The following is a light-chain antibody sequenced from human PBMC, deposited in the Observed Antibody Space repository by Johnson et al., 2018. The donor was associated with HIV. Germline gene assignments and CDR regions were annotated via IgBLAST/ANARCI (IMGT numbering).Light chain of an antibody. V-gene: IGLV1-51*01. J-gene: IGLJ1*01. CDR3: ATLDRRLSTYV. CDR2: DNN. Sequence: QSVLTQPPSVSAAPGQKVTISCAGSSSNIASNYVSWYQQIPGTAPKLLIYDNNKRPTGIPDRFAGSKSGTSATLAITGLQTGDQADYCEATLDRRLSTYVFGTGTKVTVL. CDR1: SSNIASNY.